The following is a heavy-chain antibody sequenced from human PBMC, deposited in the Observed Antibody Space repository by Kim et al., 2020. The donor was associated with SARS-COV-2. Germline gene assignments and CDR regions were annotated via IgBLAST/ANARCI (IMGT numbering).Heavy chain of an antibody. CDR2: ISGTGEDT. CDR1: GFTFTNYA. CDR3: AKSDCINAGFRVRDH. D-gene: IGHD2-8*01. Sequence: GGSLRLSCAASGFTFTNYAMSWVRQAPGKGLEWVSRISGTGEDTKYADSVKGRFTISRDTSTNTLYLQMNSLRVEDTAIYYCAKSDCINAGFRVRDHWG. J-gene: IGHJ4*01. V-gene: IGHV3-23*01.